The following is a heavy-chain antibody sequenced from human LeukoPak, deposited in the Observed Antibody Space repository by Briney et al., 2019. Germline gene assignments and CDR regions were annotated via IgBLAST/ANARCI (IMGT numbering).Heavy chain of an antibody. D-gene: IGHD6-13*01. CDR3: ARSRGIISDSTLDY. CDR2: IYYSEGT. V-gene: IGHV4-39*07. J-gene: IGHJ4*02. Sequence: PSETLSLTCTVSGASISSRSYYWGWIRQPPGKGLEWIGSIYYSEGTYYNPSLKSRVAISIDTSKNQFSLKLNSVTVADTAVYYCARSRGIISDSTLDYWGQGTLVTVSS. CDR1: GASISSRSYY.